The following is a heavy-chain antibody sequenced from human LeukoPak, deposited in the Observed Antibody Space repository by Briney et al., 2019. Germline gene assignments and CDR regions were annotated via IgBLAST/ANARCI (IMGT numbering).Heavy chain of an antibody. CDR1: GFTFSSYW. J-gene: IGHJ4*02. CDR2: ISNSGGST. V-gene: IGHV3-23*01. CDR3: AREKFDY. Sequence: GGSLRLSCAASGFTFSSYWMNWARQAPGKGLEWVSRISNSGGSTYYTDSVKGRFAISRDNSKNTLYLQMKSLRAEDTAVYYCAREKFDYWGQGALVTVSS.